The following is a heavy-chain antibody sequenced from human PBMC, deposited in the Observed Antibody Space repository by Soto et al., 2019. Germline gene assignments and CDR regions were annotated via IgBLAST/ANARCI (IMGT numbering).Heavy chain of an antibody. CDR2: IYYDGST. J-gene: IGHJ4*02. V-gene: IGHV4-39*02. CDR1: GGSINSNNYY. CDR3: AKVVVAATRHTDFDS. Sequence: PSETLSLTCTVSGGSINSNNYYWAWIRQPPGRGLACIASIYYDGSTYYNPSLKSRVSISVDTSKNHFSLKLSSATAADTAVYYCAKVVVAATRHTDFDSWGQGTLVTVSS. D-gene: IGHD2-15*01.